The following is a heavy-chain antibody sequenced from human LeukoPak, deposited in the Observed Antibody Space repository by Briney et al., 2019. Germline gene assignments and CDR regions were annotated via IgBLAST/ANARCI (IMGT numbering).Heavy chain of an antibody. D-gene: IGHD3-22*01. V-gene: IGHV4-59*07. CDR1: LGSITSHY. Sequence: SDTLSLTCTVSLGSITSHYWSWIRLPPGKGLEWIGYIHYTGSPNYNPSLKSRVTISLDTSKNQFSLKLYSVTAADTAVYYCATSPSAYPDYWGQGALVTVSS. CDR3: ATSPSAYPDY. J-gene: IGHJ4*02. CDR2: IHYTGSP.